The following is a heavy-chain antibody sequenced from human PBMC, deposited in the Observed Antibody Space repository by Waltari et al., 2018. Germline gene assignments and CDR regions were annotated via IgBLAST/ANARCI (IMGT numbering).Heavy chain of an antibody. J-gene: IGHJ4*02. Sequence: EVQLVQSGAEVKKPGATVKISCKASGYTFTDYYMHWVQQAPGKGLEWMGRVDPEDGETIYAQKFEGRVTMTEDTSTDTAYMELSSLRSEDTAVYYCATSDSSGLYDYWGQGTLVTVSS. CDR2: VDPEDGET. CDR3: ATSDSSGLYDY. V-gene: IGHV1-69-2*01. CDR1: GYTFTDYY. D-gene: IGHD3-22*01.